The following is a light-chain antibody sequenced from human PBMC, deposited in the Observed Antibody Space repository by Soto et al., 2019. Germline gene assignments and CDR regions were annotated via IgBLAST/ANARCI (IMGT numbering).Light chain of an antibody. CDR2: GAS. Sequence: EIVMTQSASTLSVSPGERATISWRASQSVSSNLAWYQQKPGQAPRLLIYGASIRATGIPARFSGSGSGTEFTLTISTLQSEDFAVYYCQQYNNWPPWTFGQGTKVDIK. CDR3: QQYNNWPPWT. CDR1: QSVSSN. J-gene: IGKJ1*01. V-gene: IGKV3-15*01.